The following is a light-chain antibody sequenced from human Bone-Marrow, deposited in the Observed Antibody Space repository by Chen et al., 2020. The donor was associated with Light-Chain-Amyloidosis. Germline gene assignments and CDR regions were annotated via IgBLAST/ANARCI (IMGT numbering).Light chain of an antibody. CDR1: NIGATS. Sequence: SYVLTQPSSVSVAPGQTATIACGGNNIGATSVHWYQQTPGQAPLLVVYDASDRPPGIPERLSGSKSGNTATLSSSGVEDGDEAGYYCQVWDRGSDRPVFGGGTKLTVL. CDR3: QVWDRGSDRPV. CDR2: DAS. V-gene: IGLV3-21*02. J-gene: IGLJ3*02.